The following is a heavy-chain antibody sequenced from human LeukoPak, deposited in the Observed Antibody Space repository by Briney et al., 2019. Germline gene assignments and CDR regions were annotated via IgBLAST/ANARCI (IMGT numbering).Heavy chain of an antibody. D-gene: IGHD3-16*02. CDR1: GFTFSSYS. CDR3: ARDYVWGSYRHPPDAFDI. Sequence: GGSLRLSCAASGFTFSSYSMNWVRQAPGKGLEWVSSISSSSSYIYYADSVKGRFTISRDNAKNSLYLQMNSLRAEDTAVHYCARDYVWGSYRHPPDAFDIWGQGTMVTVSS. V-gene: IGHV3-21*01. J-gene: IGHJ3*02. CDR2: ISSSSSYI.